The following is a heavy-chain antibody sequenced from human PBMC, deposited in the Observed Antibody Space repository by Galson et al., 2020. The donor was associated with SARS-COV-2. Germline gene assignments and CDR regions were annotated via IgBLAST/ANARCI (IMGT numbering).Heavy chain of an antibody. CDR1: GFSLSTSGVG. Sequence: ESGPTLVEPTQTLTLTCTFSGFSLSTSGVGVGWIRQPPGKALEWLALIYWNDDKRYSPSLKSRLTITKDTSKNQVVLTMTNMDPVDTATYYCAHSAPSSLTIFGVLIVKDYCDYWGQGTLVTVSS. J-gene: IGHJ4*02. CDR3: AHSAPSSLTIFGVLIVKDYCDY. D-gene: IGHD3-3*01. CDR2: IYWNDDK. V-gene: IGHV2-5*01.